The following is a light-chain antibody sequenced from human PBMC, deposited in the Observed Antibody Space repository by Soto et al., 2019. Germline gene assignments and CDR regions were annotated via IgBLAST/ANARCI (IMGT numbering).Light chain of an antibody. CDR3: QQYGSSGK. CDR1: QKISSTV. CDR2: GAS. J-gene: IGKJ1*01. Sequence: EIVLTQSPGILSLSPGERASLSCRASQKISSTVLAWYQQKPGQAPRLLIYGASSRTTGIPDRFSGSGSGTDFTLTISRLEPEDFAVYYCQQYGSSGKFGQGTKVDIK. V-gene: IGKV3-20*01.